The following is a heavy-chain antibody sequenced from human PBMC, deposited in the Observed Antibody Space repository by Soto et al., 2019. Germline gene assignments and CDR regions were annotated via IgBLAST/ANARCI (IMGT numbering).Heavy chain of an antibody. CDR2: INQDGSEK. V-gene: IGHV3-7*01. CDR3: FNVAFGY. J-gene: IGHJ4*02. CDR1: GFSFSSNW. Sequence: LRLSCTASGFSFSSNWMSWVRQAPGKGPEWVANINQDGSEKYCADSVKGRFTISRDNAKNSLYLQMDSLRVEDTALYYCFNVAFGYWGRGTLVTVSS.